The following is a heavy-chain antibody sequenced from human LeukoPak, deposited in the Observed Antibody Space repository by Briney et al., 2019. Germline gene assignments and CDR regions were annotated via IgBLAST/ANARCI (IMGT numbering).Heavy chain of an antibody. CDR2: IYYSGST. V-gene: IGHV4-31*03. D-gene: IGHD4-17*01. Sequence: SQTLSLTCTVSGGSISSGGYYWSWIRQHPGKGLEWIGYIYYSGSTYYNPSLKSRVTISVDTSKNQFSLKLSSVTAADTAVYYCARVSDDYGDAHLDYWGQGTLVTVSS. CDR1: GGSISSGGYY. CDR3: ARVSDDYGDAHLDY. J-gene: IGHJ4*02.